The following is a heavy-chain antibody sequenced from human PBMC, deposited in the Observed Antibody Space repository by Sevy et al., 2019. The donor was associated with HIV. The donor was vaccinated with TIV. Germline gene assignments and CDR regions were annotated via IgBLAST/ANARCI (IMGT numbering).Heavy chain of an antibody. D-gene: IGHD3-16*01. V-gene: IGHV3-48*04. CDR3: VGRRYSPAYSWSYHFDY. J-gene: IGHJ4*02. CDR1: GFAPSTYG. CDR2: ISVSSSAK. Sequence: GGSLRLSCAASGFAPSTYGMHWVRQAPGKGLEWISYISVSSSAKYYTDSVKGRFAISRDNARNSLYLQMNSLRVEDTAVYFCVGRRYSPAYSWSYHFDYWGQGALVTVSS.